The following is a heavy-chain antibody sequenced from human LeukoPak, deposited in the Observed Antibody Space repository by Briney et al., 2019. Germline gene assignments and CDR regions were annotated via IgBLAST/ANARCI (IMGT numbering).Heavy chain of an antibody. D-gene: IGHD5-18*01. CDR2: INPNRGGT. J-gene: IGHJ4*02. Sequence: ASVKVSCKASGYPFTVYYMHWVRQAPGQGLEWMGWINPNRGGTDYAQKFQGRVTMTRDTSISTAYMELSRLRYDDTAVYYCASGYRFRNWGQGTLVTVSS. V-gene: IGHV1-2*02. CDR1: GYPFTVYY. CDR3: ASGYRFRN.